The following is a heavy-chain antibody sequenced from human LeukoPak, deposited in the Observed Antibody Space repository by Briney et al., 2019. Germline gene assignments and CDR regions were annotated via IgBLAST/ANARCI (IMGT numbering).Heavy chain of an antibody. CDR3: ARGGKIPSFDY. CDR2: IYYSGST. CDR1: GGSISSYY. Sequence: SETLSLTCIVSGGSISSYYWSWIRQPPGKGLEWIAYIYYSGSTNYNPSLKSRVTISVDTSKHQFSLRLNSVTAADTAVYYCARGGKIPSFDYWGQGTLVTVSS. J-gene: IGHJ4*02. D-gene: IGHD4-23*01. V-gene: IGHV4-59*01.